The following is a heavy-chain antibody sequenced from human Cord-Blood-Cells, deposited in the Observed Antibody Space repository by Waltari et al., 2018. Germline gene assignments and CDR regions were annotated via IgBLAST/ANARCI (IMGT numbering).Heavy chain of an antibody. CDR3: AAIHFCSSTSCYTRGLDY. D-gene: IGHD2-2*02. Sequence: QVQLQESGPGLVKPSETLSLTCTVSGGSVSSGSYSWSWIRQPPGKGLEWIGYIYYSGSTNYNPSLKSRVTISVDTSKNQFSLKLSSVTAADTAVYYCAAIHFCSSTSCYTRGLDYWGQGTLVTVSS. J-gene: IGHJ4*02. V-gene: IGHV4-61*01. CDR2: IYYSGST. CDR1: GGSVSSGSYS.